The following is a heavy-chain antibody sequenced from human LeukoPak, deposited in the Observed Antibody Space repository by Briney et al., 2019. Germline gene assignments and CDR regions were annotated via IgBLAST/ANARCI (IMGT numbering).Heavy chain of an antibody. J-gene: IGHJ3*02. V-gene: IGHV1-24*01. Sequence: GASVKVSCKVSGYTLTESSMHWVRQAPGQGLEWLGGFGPEEGKTISAQKFQGRVTMTEDTSTDTAYMELSGLRSEDTAVYYCATDLLLGSGGAFDIWGQGTMVTVSS. CDR1: GYTLTESS. CDR3: ATDLLLGSGGAFDI. D-gene: IGHD7-27*01. CDR2: FGPEEGKT.